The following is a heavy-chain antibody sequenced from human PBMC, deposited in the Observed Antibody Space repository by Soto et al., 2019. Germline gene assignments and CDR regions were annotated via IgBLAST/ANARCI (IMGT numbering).Heavy chain of an antibody. D-gene: IGHD2-2*01. CDR2: VGWNGGDI. CDR1: GFTLDDYT. Sequence: VQLVESGGGLVQPGGSLRLSCAVSGFTLDDYTMHWVRQAPGKGLEWVSGVGWNGGDIVYADSVKGRFTVSRDNTRNSLYLEVNSLKTEDTAIYLCANERAVVVPVSTSYFHYYGLDVWGQGTTVTVS. V-gene: IGHV3-9*01. CDR3: ANERAVVVPVSTSYFHYYGLDV. J-gene: IGHJ6*02.